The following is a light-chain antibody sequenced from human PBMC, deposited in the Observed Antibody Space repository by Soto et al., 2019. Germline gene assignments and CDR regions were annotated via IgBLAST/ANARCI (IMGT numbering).Light chain of an antibody. Sequence: DIQMTQFPPSLSASLGDSVSITCRAIKGIHNYLVWFQQQPGKAPKPLIYATSTLHSGVPSRFIGGGSGREFTLTITSLQPEDFVTYYCQQYNSYPWTFGQGTKVEVK. CDR2: ATS. V-gene: IGKV1-16*01. J-gene: IGKJ1*01. CDR1: KGIHNY. CDR3: QQYNSYPWT.